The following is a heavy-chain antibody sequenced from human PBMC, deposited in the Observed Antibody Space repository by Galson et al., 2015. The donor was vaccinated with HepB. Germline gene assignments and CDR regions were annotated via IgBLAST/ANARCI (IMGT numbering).Heavy chain of an antibody. J-gene: IGHJ3*01. Sequence: PALVKPTQTLTLPCTFSGFSLTTSEMCVSWIRQPPGKALEWLARIDWDGDKYYSTSLKTRLSISMDTSNNQVVLTLTNVDPVDTATYYCTRRSPVSRAFDFWGQGTMVTVSS. V-gene: IGHV2-70*11. CDR3: TRRSPVSRAFDF. CDR2: IDWDGDK. CDR1: GFSLTTSEMC. D-gene: IGHD5/OR15-5a*01.